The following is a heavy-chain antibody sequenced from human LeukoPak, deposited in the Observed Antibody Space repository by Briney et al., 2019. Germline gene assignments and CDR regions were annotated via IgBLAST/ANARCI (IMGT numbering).Heavy chain of an antibody. CDR1: GGTFSSYA. D-gene: IGHD6-6*01. V-gene: IGHV1-69*01. CDR2: IIPIFGTA. CDR3: ASTVYSSSSFDAFDI. J-gene: IGHJ3*02. Sequence: GSSVKVSCKASGGTFSSYAISWVRQAPGQGLEWMGGIIPIFGTANYAQKFQGRVTITADESTSTAYMELSSLRSEDTAVYYCASTVYSSSSFDAFDIWGQGTMVTVSS.